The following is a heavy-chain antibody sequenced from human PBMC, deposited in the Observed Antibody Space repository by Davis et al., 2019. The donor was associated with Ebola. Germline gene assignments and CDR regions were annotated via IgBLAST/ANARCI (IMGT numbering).Heavy chain of an antibody. CDR3: ARDLPNSSGRLDAFDI. CDR2: IYSGGST. CDR1: GFTVSSNY. J-gene: IGHJ3*02. V-gene: IGHV3-53*01. Sequence: GESLKISCAASGFTVSSNYMSWVRQAPGKGLEWVSVIYSGGSTYYADSVKGRFTISRDNSKNTLYLQMNSLRAEDTAVYYCARDLPNSSGRLDAFDIWGQGTMVTVSS. D-gene: IGHD6-19*01.